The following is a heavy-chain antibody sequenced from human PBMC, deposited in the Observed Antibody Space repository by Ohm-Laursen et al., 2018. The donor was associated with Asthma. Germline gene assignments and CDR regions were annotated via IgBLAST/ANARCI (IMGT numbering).Heavy chain of an antibody. CDR1: GFTVSSNY. CDR2: INQDGSVK. J-gene: IGHJ6*02. D-gene: IGHD2-2*01. V-gene: IGHV3-7*01. CDR3: ARGTSGPWVNYAMDV. Sequence: SLRLSCAASGFTVSSNYMSWVRQAPGKGLEWVANINQDGSVKYYVDSVKGRFTISRDSAENAIYLQMNNLRAEDTAVYYCARGTSGPWVNYAMDVWGQGTSVTVSS.